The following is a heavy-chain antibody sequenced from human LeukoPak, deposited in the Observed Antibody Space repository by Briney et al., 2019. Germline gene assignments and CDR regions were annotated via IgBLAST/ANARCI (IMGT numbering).Heavy chain of an antibody. CDR2: ISYDGSNK. D-gene: IGHD3-22*01. J-gene: IGHJ4*02. Sequence: GRSLRLSCAASGFTFSSYAMHWVRQAPGKGLEWVAVISYDGSNKYYADSVKGRFTISRDNSKNTLYLQMNSLRAEDTAVYYCARDLHDSSGYYTDYWGQGTLVTVSS. CDR1: GFTFSSYA. V-gene: IGHV3-30-3*01. CDR3: ARDLHDSSGYYTDY.